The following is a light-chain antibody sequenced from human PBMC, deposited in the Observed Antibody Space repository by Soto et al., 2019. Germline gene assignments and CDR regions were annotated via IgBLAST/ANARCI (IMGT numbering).Light chain of an antibody. CDR1: SSNIGKNS. J-gene: IGLJ2*01. CDR3: ATWDLTLSAGVL. CDR2: DDH. Sequence: QSVLTQPPSVSAAPGQRVSISCSGGSSNIGKNSVSWYQQLPATAPKLLIYDDHQRPSGIPDRFSASKSGTSATLDITGLQPADEADYYCATWDLTLSAGVLFGGGTKVTFL. V-gene: IGLV1-51*01.